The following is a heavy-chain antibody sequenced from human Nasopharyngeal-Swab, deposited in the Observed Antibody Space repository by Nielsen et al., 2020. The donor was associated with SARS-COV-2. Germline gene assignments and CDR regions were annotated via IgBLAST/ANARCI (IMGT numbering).Heavy chain of an antibody. J-gene: IGHJ4*02. Sequence: WIRQPPGQGLEWISYISDDNTIFYADSVKGRFTISRDNAKNSLYLHMNSLRDEDTALYYCARDSELLINYYGLDYWGQGTLVTVSS. D-gene: IGHD3-10*01. V-gene: IGHV3-69-1*02. CDR2: ISDDNTI. CDR3: ARDSELLINYYGLDY.